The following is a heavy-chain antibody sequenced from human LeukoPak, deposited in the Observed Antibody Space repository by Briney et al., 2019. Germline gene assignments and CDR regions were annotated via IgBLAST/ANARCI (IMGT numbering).Heavy chain of an antibody. CDR1: GGSISSSNW. CDR2: IYHSGST. J-gene: IGHJ3*02. Sequence: SGTLSLTCAVSGGSISSSNWWSWVRQPPGKGLEWIGEIYHSGSTNYNPSLKSRVTISVDKSKNQFSLKLSSVTAADTAVYYCARDRSSRWAPYAFDIWGQGTVVTVSS. CDR3: ARDRSSRWAPYAFDI. D-gene: IGHD6-13*01. V-gene: IGHV4-4*02.